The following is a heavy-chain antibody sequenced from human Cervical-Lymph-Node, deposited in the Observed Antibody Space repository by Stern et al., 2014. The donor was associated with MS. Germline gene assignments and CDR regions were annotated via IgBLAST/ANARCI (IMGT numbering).Heavy chain of an antibody. CDR2: MYSGGTT. J-gene: IGHJ4*02. CDR1: GFSITDNY. Sequence: EMQLVESGGGLMQPGGSLRLSCVVSGFSITDNYMSWVRQAPGKGLEWVSVMYSGGTTYYADSVKGRFTISRDNSKNTVFLQVNSLRVEDTAIYYCASHYCSAGSCFFDDWGQGALVSVSS. CDR3: ASHYCSAGSCFFDD. D-gene: IGHD2-15*01. V-gene: IGHV3-53*01.